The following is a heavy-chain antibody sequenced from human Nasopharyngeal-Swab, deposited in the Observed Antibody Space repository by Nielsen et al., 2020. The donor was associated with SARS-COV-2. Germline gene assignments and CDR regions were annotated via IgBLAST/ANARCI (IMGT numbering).Heavy chain of an antibody. J-gene: IGHJ4*02. CDR3: ARPLGGSYTGGFDY. CDR2: LSYDGSNK. CDR1: GFTFSSYG. Sequence: GESLKISCTASGFTFSSYGMHWVRQAPGKGLEWVAVLSYDGSNKYNADSVKGRFTISRDNSKNTLYLQMNSLRAEDTAVYYCARPLGGSYTGGFDYWGQGTLVTVSS. D-gene: IGHD1-26*01. V-gene: IGHV3-30*03.